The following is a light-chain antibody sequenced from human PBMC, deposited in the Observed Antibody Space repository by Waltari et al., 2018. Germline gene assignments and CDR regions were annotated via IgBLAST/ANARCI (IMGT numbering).Light chain of an antibody. CDR3: QKYDFLPAT. J-gene: IGKJ1*01. V-gene: IGKV3-20*01. CDR2: HAS. Sequence: EIVLTQSPGTLSLSPGERATLSCRASQGVGKYLAWYQQRPGQAPRLLLYHASIRATGIPDRFSGSGSGTDFSLTISRLGPEGFAVYYCQKYDFLPATFGQGTTVEIK. CDR1: QGVGKY.